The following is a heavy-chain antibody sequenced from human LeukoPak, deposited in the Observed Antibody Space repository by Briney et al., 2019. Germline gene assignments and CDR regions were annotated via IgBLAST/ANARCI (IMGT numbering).Heavy chain of an antibody. CDR3: ARDRGWPDYYYYMDV. J-gene: IGHJ6*03. Sequence: GGSLRLPCAASGFTFNTYTMNWVRQAPGKGLEWVSSISGSSSYIYYADSVKGRFTISRDNAKNSLFLQMNSLRAEDTAVYYCARDRGWPDYYYYMDVWGKGTTVTVSS. V-gene: IGHV3-21*01. D-gene: IGHD5-24*01. CDR1: GFTFNTYT. CDR2: ISGSSSYI.